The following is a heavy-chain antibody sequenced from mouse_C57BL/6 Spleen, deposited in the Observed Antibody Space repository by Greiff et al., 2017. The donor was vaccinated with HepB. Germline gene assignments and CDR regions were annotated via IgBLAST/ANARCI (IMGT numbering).Heavy chain of an antibody. D-gene: IGHD2-2*01. CDR3: ASRYYGYDEGFAY. Sequence: QVQLQQPGAELVRPGSSVKLSCKASGYTFTSYWMHWVKQRPIQGLEWIGNIDPSDSETHYNQKFKDKATLTVDKSSNTAYLQLSSLTSEDTAIYYCASRYYGYDEGFAYWGQGTLVTVSA. V-gene: IGHV1-52*01. CDR1: GYTFTSYW. J-gene: IGHJ3*01. CDR2: IDPSDSET.